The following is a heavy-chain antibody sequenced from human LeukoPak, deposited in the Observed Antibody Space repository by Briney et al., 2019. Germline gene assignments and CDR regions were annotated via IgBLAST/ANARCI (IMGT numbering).Heavy chain of an antibody. J-gene: IGHJ4*02. CDR3: ARASPNTVTTLQYFDY. Sequence: PGGSLRLSCAASGFTFSSYWMSWVRQAPGKGLEWVANIKQNGSEKYYVDSVKGRFTISRDNAKNSLYLQMYSLRAEDTAVYYCARASPNTVTTLQYFDYWGQGTLVTVSS. D-gene: IGHD4-17*01. V-gene: IGHV3-7*01. CDR2: IKQNGSEK. CDR1: GFTFSSYW.